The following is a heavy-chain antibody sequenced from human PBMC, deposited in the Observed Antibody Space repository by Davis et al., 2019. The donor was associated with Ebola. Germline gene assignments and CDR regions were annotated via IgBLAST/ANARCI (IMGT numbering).Heavy chain of an antibody. CDR2: ISGSGKTT. Sequence: GGSLRLSCAVSGFNFSHYAMSWVRQAPGKGLEWVACISGSGKTTYYADSVEGRFNISSDNSKNTLSLQMNSVRGEDSAVYYCAKDKGFWVPPDWFGPWGQGVQVTVSS. J-gene: IGHJ5*02. CDR3: AKDKGFWVPPDWFGP. D-gene: IGHD3-16*01. V-gene: IGHV3-23*01. CDR1: GFNFSHYA.